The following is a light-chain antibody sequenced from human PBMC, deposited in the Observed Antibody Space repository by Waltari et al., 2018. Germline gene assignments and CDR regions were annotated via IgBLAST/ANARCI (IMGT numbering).Light chain of an antibody. V-gene: IGLV2-11*01. J-gene: IGLJ3*02. Sequence: QSALAQPRSMSGSPGQSVAISCTGTSSDVGGYNFVSWYQQHPDKAPKLIIYDVNKRPPGVPDRFSGSKSGNTASLTISGLQAEDEAHYYCWSYVGGNTYWVFGGGTKLTVL. CDR2: DVN. CDR1: SSDVGGYNF. CDR3: WSYVGGNTYWV.